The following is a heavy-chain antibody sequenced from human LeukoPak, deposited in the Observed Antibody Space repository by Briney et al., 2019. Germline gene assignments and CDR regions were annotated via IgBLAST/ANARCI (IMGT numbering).Heavy chain of an antibody. CDR2: ISWNSGSI. D-gene: IGHD3-3*01. CDR3: AKGRGITIFGVVIH. Sequence: GGSLRLSCAASGFTFDDYAMHWVRQAPGKGLEWVSGISWNSGSIGYADSVKGRFTISRDNAKNSLYLQMNSLRAEDMALYYCAKGRGITIFGVVIHSDQGTLVTVSS. J-gene: IGHJ4*02. CDR1: GFTFDDYA. V-gene: IGHV3-9*03.